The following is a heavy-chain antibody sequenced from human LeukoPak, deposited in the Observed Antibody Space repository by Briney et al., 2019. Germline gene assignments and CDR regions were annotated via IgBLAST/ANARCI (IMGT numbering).Heavy chain of an antibody. Sequence: GGSLRLSCAASGFTFSSYSMNWVRQAPGKGLEWVSSISSSSSYMYYADSVKGRFTISRDNAKNSLYLQMNSLRAEDTAVYYCARYSRNGRGFDYWGQGTLVTVSS. CDR3: ARYSRNGRGFDY. D-gene: IGHD6-13*01. CDR1: GFTFSSYS. CDR2: ISSSSSYM. V-gene: IGHV3-21*01. J-gene: IGHJ4*02.